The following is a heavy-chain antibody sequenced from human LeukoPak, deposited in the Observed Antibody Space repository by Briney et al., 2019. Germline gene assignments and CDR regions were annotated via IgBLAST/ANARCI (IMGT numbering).Heavy chain of an antibody. CDR1: GYTFTSYG. J-gene: IGHJ3*02. D-gene: IGHD3-22*01. Sequence: ASVKVSCKASGYTFTSYGISWVRQAPGQGLEWMGWISAYNGNTNYAQKLQGRVTMTTDTSTSTAYMELRSLRSDDTAVYYCARDRMAYYYDSRGVAFDIWGQGTMVTVSS. V-gene: IGHV1-18*01. CDR3: ARDRMAYYYDSRGVAFDI. CDR2: ISAYNGNT.